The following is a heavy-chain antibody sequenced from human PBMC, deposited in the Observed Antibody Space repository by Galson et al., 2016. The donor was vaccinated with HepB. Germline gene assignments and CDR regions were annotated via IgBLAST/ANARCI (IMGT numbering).Heavy chain of an antibody. V-gene: IGHV3-13*01. Sequence: YYADSVKGRFTISRENAKNSLYLQMNSLSAGDTAVYYCAREMSDSITYGWYFDLWGRGTLVTVSS. J-gene: IGHJ2*01. CDR3: AREMSDSITYGWYFDL. D-gene: IGHD3-10*01.